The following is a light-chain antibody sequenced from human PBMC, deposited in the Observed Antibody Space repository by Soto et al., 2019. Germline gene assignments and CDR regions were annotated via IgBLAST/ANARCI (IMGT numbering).Light chain of an antibody. CDR3: QHYGNSPLT. J-gene: IGKJ5*01. Sequence: EIVLTQSPGTLSLSPVEVATLCFMAGQSVSSSQLAWYQQKPGQAPRLLVYGASSRATGIPERFSGSVSETDFTLSISRLEPEDFAVYYCQHYGNSPLTFGQGTHWR. CDR2: GAS. V-gene: IGKV3-20*01. CDR1: QSVSSSQ.